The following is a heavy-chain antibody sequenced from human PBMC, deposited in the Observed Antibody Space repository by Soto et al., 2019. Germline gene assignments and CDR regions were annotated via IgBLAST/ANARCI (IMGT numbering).Heavy chain of an antibody. D-gene: IGHD3-10*01. V-gene: IGHV3-23*01. Sequence: GGSLRLSCAASGFTFSSYAMSWVRQAPGKGLEWVSAISGSGGSTYYADSVKGRFTISRDNSKNTLYLQMNSLRAEDTAVYYCAKDSTHGSGKGYMDVWGKGTTVTVSS. CDR3: AKDSTHGSGKGYMDV. CDR2: ISGSGGST. J-gene: IGHJ6*03. CDR1: GFTFSSYA.